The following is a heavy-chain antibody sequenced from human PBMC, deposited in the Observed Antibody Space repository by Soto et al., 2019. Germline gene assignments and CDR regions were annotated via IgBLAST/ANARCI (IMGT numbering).Heavy chain of an antibody. Sequence: ASVKVSCKASGYTFTGYYMHWVRQAPGQGLEWMGWINPNSGGTNYAQKFQGRVTMTRDTSISTAYMELSRLRSDDTAVYYCAREGVTTIFGVVIIRGMDVWGQGTTVTVSS. CDR3: AREGVTTIFGVVIIRGMDV. J-gene: IGHJ6*02. D-gene: IGHD3-3*01. CDR1: GYTFTGYY. CDR2: INPNSGGT. V-gene: IGHV1-2*02.